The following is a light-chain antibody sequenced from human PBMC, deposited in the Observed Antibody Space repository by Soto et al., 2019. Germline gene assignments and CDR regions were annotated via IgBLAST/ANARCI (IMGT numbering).Light chain of an antibody. J-gene: IGKJ2*01. Sequence: DIPMTQSPSSLSASVGDSITITCRASQSISTSLSWYQQRPGKAPKLLISAASTLQSGVPSRFSGGGSGTDFTLTISSLQPEDFATYYCQQGYSTPQTFGQGTKLEMK. CDR3: QQGYSTPQT. CDR1: QSISTS. V-gene: IGKV1-39*01. CDR2: AAS.